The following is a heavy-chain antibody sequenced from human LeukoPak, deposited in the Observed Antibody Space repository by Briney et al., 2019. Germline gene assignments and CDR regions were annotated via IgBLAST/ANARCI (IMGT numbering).Heavy chain of an antibody. CDR1: GGSISSYY. CDR2: IYYSGST. Sequence: SETLSLTCTVSGGSISSYYWSWIRQPPGKGLERIGYIYYSGSTNYNPSLKSRVTISVDTSKNQFSLKLSSVTAADTAVYYCARGGGVTMVRGVTNWFDPWGQGTLVTVSS. CDR3: ARGGGVTMVRGVTNWFDP. D-gene: IGHD3-10*01. V-gene: IGHV4-59*08. J-gene: IGHJ5*02.